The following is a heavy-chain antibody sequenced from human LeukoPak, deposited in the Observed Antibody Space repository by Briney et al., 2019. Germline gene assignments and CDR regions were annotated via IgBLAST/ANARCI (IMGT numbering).Heavy chain of an antibody. CDR2: FDPETGET. D-gene: IGHD2/OR15-2a*01. J-gene: IGHJ5*02. CDR3: VTELIYEAFDV. Sequence: SVKVSCKVSGYTLTELSVHWVRQAPGKGLEWMGGFDPETGETLYSQKFRDRVTMTEDTSTDTAYMKLSSLRSEDTAVYYCVTELIYEAFDVWARGTLVTVSS. V-gene: IGHV1-24*01. CDR1: GYTLTELS.